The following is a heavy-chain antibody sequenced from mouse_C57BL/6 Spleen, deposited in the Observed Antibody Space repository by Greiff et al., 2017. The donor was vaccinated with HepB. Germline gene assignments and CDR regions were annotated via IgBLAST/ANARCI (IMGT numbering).Heavy chain of an antibody. CDR1: GYTFTSYW. V-gene: IGHV1-55*01. D-gene: IGHD2-4*01. J-gene: IGHJ3*01. CDR2: IYPGSGST. CDR3: ANCDDDKGFAY. Sequence: QVQLKQPGAELVKPGASVKMSCKASGYTFTSYWITWVKQRPGQGLEWIGDIYPGSGSTNYYEKFKSKATLTVDTSSSTAYMQLSSLTSEDSAVFYCANCDDDKGFAYWGQGTLVTVSA.